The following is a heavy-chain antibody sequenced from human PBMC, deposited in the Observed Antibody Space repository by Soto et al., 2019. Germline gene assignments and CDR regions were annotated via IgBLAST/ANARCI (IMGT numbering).Heavy chain of an antibody. V-gene: IGHV4-39*01. CDR1: GAPISNSAYY. J-gene: IGHJ4*02. D-gene: IGHD6-13*01. CDR2: ISYRGST. CDR3: VTFDFSSTYYDH. Sequence: SETLSLTCTVSGAPISNSAYYWGWIRQPPGKGLEWIGTISYRGSTFYKPSLKSQVTISVDTIKNQFSLKLDSVTVADTAVYYCVTFDFSSTYYDHWGQGTLVTVSS.